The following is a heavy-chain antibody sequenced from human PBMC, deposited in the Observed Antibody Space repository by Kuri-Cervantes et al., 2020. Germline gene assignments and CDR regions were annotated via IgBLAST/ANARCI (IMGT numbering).Heavy chain of an antibody. CDR3: AKALSYYYDSSGSNWFDP. V-gene: IGHV3-30*02. D-gene: IGHD3-22*01. J-gene: IGHJ5*02. Sequence: GESPKISCAASGFTFSNYGMHWVRQAPGKGLEWVAFIRYDGSNKYYADSVKGRFTISRDNSKNTLYLQMNSLRAEDTAVYYCAKALSYYYDSSGSNWFDPWGQGTLVTVSS. CDR1: GFTFSNYG. CDR2: IRYDGSNK.